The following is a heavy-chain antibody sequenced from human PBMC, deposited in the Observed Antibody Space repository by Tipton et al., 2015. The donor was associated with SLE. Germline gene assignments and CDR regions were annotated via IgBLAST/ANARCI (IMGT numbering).Heavy chain of an antibody. V-gene: IGHV1-2*02. Sequence: QLVQSGAEVKKPGASVKVSCKASGYTFTGYYMHWVRQAPGQGLEWMGWINPNSGGTNYAQKFQGRVTMTRDTSISTAYMELKNLRSDDTAVYYCARDPYPYHSGTPLWGQGTLVTVST. CDR1: GYTFTGYY. CDR3: ARDPYPYHSGTPL. J-gene: IGHJ4*02. D-gene: IGHD2-15*01. CDR2: INPNSGGT.